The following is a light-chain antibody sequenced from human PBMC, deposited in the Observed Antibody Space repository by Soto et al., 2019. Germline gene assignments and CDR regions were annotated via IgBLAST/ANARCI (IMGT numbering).Light chain of an antibody. CDR3: QHYSTWLWT. Sequence: EIVMTQSPATLSVSPGERATLSCRASQSVSTKLASYQQKPGQGPRLLIYGASTRATGIPARFSGSGSGTEFTLTISSLKSEDFAVYYCQHYSTWLWTFGQGTKVEIK. V-gene: IGKV3-15*01. CDR2: GAS. CDR1: QSVSTK. J-gene: IGKJ1*01.